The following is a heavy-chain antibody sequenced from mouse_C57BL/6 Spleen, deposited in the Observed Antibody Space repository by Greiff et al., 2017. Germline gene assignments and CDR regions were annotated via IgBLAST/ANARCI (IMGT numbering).Heavy chain of an antibody. Sequence: QVQLQQSGAELARPGASVKLSCKASGYTFTSYGISWVKQRTGQGLEWIGEIYPRSGNTYYNEKFKGKATLTADKSSSTAYMELRSLTSDDSAVYCCARWDYGNYGGYWGQGTTLTVAS. CDR1: GYTFTSYG. CDR3: ARWDYGNYGGY. CDR2: IYPRSGNT. D-gene: IGHD2-1*01. V-gene: IGHV1-81*01. J-gene: IGHJ2*01.